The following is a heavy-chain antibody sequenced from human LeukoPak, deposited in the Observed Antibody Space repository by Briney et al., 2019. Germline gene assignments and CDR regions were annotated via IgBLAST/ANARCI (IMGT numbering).Heavy chain of an antibody. J-gene: IGHJ3*01. CDR3: ARLRNLDEGGFYPDGFDF. V-gene: IGHV1-18*01. Sequence: ASVKVSCKASGYTFTIYGISWVRQAPGQGLEWMGWISPCSGKTNYAQNLQGRVTMTTDTSTSTVYMELRSLRSDDTAVYYCARLRNLDEGGFYPDGFDFWGQGTMVTVSS. D-gene: IGHD3-22*01. CDR1: GYTFTIYG. CDR2: ISPCSGKT.